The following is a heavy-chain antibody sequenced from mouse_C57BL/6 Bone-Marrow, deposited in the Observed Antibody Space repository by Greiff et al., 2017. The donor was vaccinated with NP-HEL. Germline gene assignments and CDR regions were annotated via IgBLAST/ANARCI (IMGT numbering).Heavy chain of an antibody. Sequence: VQLQQSGPELVKPGASVKISCKASGYSFTGYYMNWVKQSPEKSLEWIGEINPSTGGTTYNQKFKAKATLTGDKSSSTAYMQLKSLTSEDSAVYYCARMGDYDDTFAYWGQGTLVTVSA. CDR1: GYSFTGYY. CDR3: ARMGDYDDTFAY. J-gene: IGHJ3*01. CDR2: INPSTGGT. V-gene: IGHV1-42*01. D-gene: IGHD2-4*01.